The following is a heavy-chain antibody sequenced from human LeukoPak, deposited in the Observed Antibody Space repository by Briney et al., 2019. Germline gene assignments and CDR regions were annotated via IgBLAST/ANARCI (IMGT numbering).Heavy chain of an antibody. CDR2: ISGSGGST. Sequence: GGSLRLSCAASGFTFSSYAMSWVRQAPGKGLEWVSAISGSGGSTYYADSVKGRFTISRDNSKNTLYLQMNSLRAEDTAVYYCAKDLRYCSSTSCPDYYYYGVDVWGQGTTVTVSS. CDR1: GFTFSSYA. D-gene: IGHD2-2*01. CDR3: AKDLRYCSSTSCPDYYYYGVDV. J-gene: IGHJ6*02. V-gene: IGHV3-23*01.